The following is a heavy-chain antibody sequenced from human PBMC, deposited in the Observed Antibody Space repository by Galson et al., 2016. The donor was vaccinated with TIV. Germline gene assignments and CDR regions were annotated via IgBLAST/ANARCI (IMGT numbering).Heavy chain of an antibody. CDR3: ARQYYFYSYGMDV. V-gene: IGHV3-7*01. CDR1: GFTFSNYW. J-gene: IGHJ6*02. CDR2: IKQTGSEK. Sequence: SLRLSCAASGFTFSNYWMSWVRQAPGKGLEWVANIKQTGSEKYYVDSVKGRFTISRDNAKNSLYLQMNNLGAEDTAVYYCARQYYFYSYGMDVWGQGTAVTVSS.